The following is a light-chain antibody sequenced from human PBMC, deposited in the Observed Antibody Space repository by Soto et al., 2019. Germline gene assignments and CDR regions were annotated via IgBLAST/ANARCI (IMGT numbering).Light chain of an antibody. J-gene: IGLJ1*01. CDR3: SSFAGSNNFPYV. Sequence: QSALTQPPSASGSPGQSVTISCTGTSSDVGAYDYVSWYQQHPGKAPKLMIYEINKRPSGVPDRFSGSKSGNTASLTVSGLQAADEADYYCSSFAGSNNFPYVFGTGTKGTVL. V-gene: IGLV2-8*01. CDR1: SSDVGAYDY. CDR2: EIN.